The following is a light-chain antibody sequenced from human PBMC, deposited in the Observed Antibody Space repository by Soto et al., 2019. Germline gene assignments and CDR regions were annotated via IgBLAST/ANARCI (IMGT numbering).Light chain of an antibody. V-gene: IGLV1-44*01. CDR1: RSDIGSNS. J-gene: IGLJ2*01. Sequence: QSVLTQPPSASGTPGQTVIISCSGSRSDIGSNSVNWYQHLPGTAPKLLIYNNNQRPSGVPDRFSGSKSGTSASLAISGLQSEDEADYYCQSYDSSLSGVVFGGGTKLTVL. CDR2: NNN. CDR3: QSYDSSLSGVV.